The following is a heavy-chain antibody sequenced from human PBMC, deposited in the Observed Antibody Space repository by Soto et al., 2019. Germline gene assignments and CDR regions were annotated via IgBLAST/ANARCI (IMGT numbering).Heavy chain of an antibody. V-gene: IGHV3-33*01. Sequence: GGSLRLSCAASGFTFSSYGMHWVRQAPGKGLEWVAVIWYDGSNKYYADSVKGRFTISRDNSKNTLYLQMNSLRAEDTAVYYCARGYCSSTSCYAGDYYYGMDVWGQGTTVTVSS. J-gene: IGHJ6*02. CDR3: ARGYCSSTSCYAGDYYYGMDV. CDR1: GFTFSSYG. D-gene: IGHD2-2*01. CDR2: IWYDGSNK.